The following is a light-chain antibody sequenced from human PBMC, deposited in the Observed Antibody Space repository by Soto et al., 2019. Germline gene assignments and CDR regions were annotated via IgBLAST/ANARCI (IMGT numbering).Light chain of an antibody. Sequence: QSVLTQPASVSGSPGQSITISCTGTSSDVGGYNYVSWYQQHPGKAPKLMICDVSNRPSGVSNRFSGSKSGNTASLTISGLQAEDEADYYCSSYTSNSTVVFGGGTKLT. J-gene: IGLJ2*01. CDR1: SSDVGGYNY. V-gene: IGLV2-14*01. CDR3: SSYTSNSTVV. CDR2: DVS.